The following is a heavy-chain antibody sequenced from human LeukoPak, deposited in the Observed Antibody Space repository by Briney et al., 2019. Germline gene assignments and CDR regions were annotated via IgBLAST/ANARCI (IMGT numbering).Heavy chain of an antibody. J-gene: IGHJ6*02. V-gene: IGHV4-39*01. CDR2: IFYSGST. CDR3: ARAPGGLWFGELPEWFIGMDV. CDR1: GGSISSSSYY. D-gene: IGHD3-10*01. Sequence: SEILSLTCTVSGGSISSSSYYWGWLRQPPGKGLEWIGGIFYSGSTYYSPSLKSRITTSVDTSKNQFSLKLNPVTASDTAVYYCARAPGGLWFGELPEWFIGMDVWGRGTTVTVSS.